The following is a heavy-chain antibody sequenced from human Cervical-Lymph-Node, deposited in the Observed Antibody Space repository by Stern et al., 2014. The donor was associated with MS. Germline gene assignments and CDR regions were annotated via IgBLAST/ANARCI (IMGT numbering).Heavy chain of an antibody. D-gene: IGHD5-18*01. J-gene: IGHJ4*02. CDR2: IYYGGSP. CDR1: GGSISSSSYY. CDR3: AGRGSLRGYSYE. Sequence: VQLVESGPGLVKPSETLSLTCTVSGGSISSSSYYWGWIRQPPGKGLEWIGSIYYGGSPYSTPSLKSRLPISVDAPKTHFPLKLPSVTAADTAVYYCAGRGSLRGYSYEWGQGTLVTVSS. V-gene: IGHV4-39*02.